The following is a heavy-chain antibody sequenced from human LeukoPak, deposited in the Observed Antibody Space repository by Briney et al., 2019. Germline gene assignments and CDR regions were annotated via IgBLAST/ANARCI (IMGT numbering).Heavy chain of an antibody. J-gene: IGHJ4*02. V-gene: IGHV1-2*02. D-gene: IGHD4-17*01. CDR3: ARVRDHLRRKDYGDYELGY. CDR2: INPNSGGT. CDR1: GYTFTGYY. Sequence: ASVKVSCKASGYTFTGYYMHWVRQAPGQGLEWMGWINPNSGGTNYAQKFQGRVTMTRDTSISTAYMELSRLRSDDTAVYYCARVRDHLRRKDYGDYELGYWGQGTLVTVSS.